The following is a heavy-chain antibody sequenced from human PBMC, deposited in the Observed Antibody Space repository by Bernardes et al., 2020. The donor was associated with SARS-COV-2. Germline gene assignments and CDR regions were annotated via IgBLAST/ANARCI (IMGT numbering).Heavy chain of an antibody. CDR1: GFTFSSHW. J-gene: IGHJ5*02. D-gene: IGHD3-3*01. V-gene: IGHV3-74*01. CDR2: INSDGTTT. CDR3: AKDPTYDFWSGDNWFDP. Sequence: GSLRLSCAASGFTFSSHWMHWVRQAPGKGLVWVSRINSDGTTTTYADSVKGRFTISRDNANNTLYLQMNSLRAEDTAVYYCAKDPTYDFWSGDNWFDPWGQGTLVTVSS.